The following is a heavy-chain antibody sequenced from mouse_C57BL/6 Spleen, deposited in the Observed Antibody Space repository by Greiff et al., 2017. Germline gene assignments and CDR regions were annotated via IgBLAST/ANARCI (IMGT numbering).Heavy chain of an antibody. D-gene: IGHD2-4*01. V-gene: IGHV1-64*01. CDR3: ARSGDYRYFDY. CDR2: IHPNSGST. J-gene: IGHJ2*01. Sequence: QVQLQQSGAELVKPGASVKLSCQASGYTFTSYWMHWVKQRPGPGLEWIGMIHPNSGSTNYNEKFKSKATLTVDKSSSTAYMQLSSLTSEDSAVYYCARSGDYRYFDYGGQGTTLTVSS. CDR1: GYTFTSYW.